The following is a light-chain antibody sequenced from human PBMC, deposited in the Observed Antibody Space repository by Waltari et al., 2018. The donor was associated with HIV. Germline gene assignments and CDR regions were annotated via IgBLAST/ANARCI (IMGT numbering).Light chain of an antibody. J-gene: IGLJ2*01. CDR3: TSYVSGSTPV. Sequence: QSALTQPASVSGSPGQSITISCDVNDYEYVSWYQQHPGKAPKVIIYEVINRPSGLSFRFSGSKSGNTATLTISGLQPEDEADYFCTSYVSGSTPVFGRGTKVTVL. CDR1: DVNDYEY. V-gene: IGLV2-14*01. CDR2: EVI.